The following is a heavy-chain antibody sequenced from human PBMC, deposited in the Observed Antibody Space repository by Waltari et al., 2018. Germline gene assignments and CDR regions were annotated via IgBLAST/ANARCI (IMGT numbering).Heavy chain of an antibody. Sequence: QVQLQESGPGLVKPSETLSLTCTVAGGSISSHYWSWIRQPPGKGLEVIGYIYYSGSTNYNPFLKSRVTISVDTSKNQFPLKLSSVTAADTAVYYCALEGGSTHENWFDPWGQGTLVTVSS. J-gene: IGHJ5*02. CDR3: ALEGGSTHENWFDP. V-gene: IGHV4-59*11. CDR2: IYYSGST. CDR1: GGSISSHY. D-gene: IGHD1-1*01.